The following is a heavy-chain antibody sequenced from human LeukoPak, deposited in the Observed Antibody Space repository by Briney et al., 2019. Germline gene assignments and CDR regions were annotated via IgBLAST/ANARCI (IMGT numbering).Heavy chain of an antibody. CDR1: GGSISSYY. D-gene: IGHD6-13*01. Sequence: SETLSLTCTVSGGSISSYYWSWIRQPPGKGLEWIGYIYYSGSTNYNPSLKSRVTISVDTSKNQFSLKLSSVTAADTAVYYCARVLYGGQQLAFYYYYYMDVWGKGTTVTVSS. CDR2: IYYSGST. CDR3: ARVLYGGQQLAFYYYYYMDV. V-gene: IGHV4-59*01. J-gene: IGHJ6*03.